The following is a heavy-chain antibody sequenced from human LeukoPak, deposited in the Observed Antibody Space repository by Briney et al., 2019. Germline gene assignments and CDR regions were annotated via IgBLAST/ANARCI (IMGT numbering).Heavy chain of an antibody. CDR3: AGRGAAAGEGFDY. CDR1: GGSISSSNW. V-gene: IGHV4-4*02. J-gene: IGHJ4*02. CDR2: IYHSGST. Sequence: SETLSLTCAVSGGSISSSNWWSWVRQPPGKGLEWIGEIYHSGSTNYNPSLKSRVTISVDKSKNQFSLKLSSVTAADMAVYYCAGRGAAAGEGFDYWGQGTLVTVSS. D-gene: IGHD6-13*01.